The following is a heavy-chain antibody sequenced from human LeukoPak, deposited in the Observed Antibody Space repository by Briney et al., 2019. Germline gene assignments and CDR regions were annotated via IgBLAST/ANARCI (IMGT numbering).Heavy chain of an antibody. D-gene: IGHD3-22*01. CDR2: ISYDGSIK. Sequence: GRSLRLSCAASGFTFSNYAMHWVRQAPGKGLEWVAVISYDGSIKYYADSVKGRFTISRDNSKNTLYLQMNSLRAEDTAVYYCARVPKNYYDSSGSYGGQGTLVTVSS. CDR3: ARVPKNYYDSSGSY. CDR1: GFTFSNYA. J-gene: IGHJ4*02. V-gene: IGHV3-30-3*01.